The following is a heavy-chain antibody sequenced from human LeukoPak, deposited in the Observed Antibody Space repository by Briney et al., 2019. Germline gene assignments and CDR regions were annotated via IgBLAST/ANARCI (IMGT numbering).Heavy chain of an antibody. Sequence: GGSLRLSCAASGFTFSSYAMSWVRQAPGKGLECVSAISGSGGSTYYADSVKGRFTISRDNSKNTLYLQMNSLRAEDTAVYYCAKHHGGYYYYSSGYYYVRRIDFDYWGQGPLVTVSS. CDR2: ISGSGGST. D-gene: IGHD3-22*01. CDR1: GFTFSSYA. V-gene: IGHV3-23*01. CDR3: AKHHGGYYYYSSGYYYVRRIDFDY. J-gene: IGHJ4*02.